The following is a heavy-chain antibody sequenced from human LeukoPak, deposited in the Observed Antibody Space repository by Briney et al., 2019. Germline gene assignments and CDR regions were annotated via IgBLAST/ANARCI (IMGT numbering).Heavy chain of an antibody. CDR3: ARGKYCSSTSCWDDAFDI. CDR1: GFTFSSYG. D-gene: IGHD2-2*01. V-gene: IGHV3-33*01. Sequence: GGSLRLSCAASGFTFSSYGMHWVRQAPGEGLEWVAVIWYDGSNKYYADSVKGRFTISRDNSKNTLYLQMKSLRAEDTAVYYCARGKYCSSTSCWDDAFDIWGQGTMVTVSS. J-gene: IGHJ3*02. CDR2: IWYDGSNK.